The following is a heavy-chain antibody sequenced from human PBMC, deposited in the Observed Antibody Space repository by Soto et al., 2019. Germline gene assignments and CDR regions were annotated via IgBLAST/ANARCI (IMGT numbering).Heavy chain of an antibody. CDR2: IYWNDDK. V-gene: IGHV2-5*01. CDR1: GFSLTTSGAG. D-gene: IGHD3-22*01. J-gene: IGHJ3*02. Sequence: QITLKESGPTLVKPTQTLTLTCSFSGFSLTTSGAGVGWIRQPPGKALEWLAVIYWNDDKRYSPSLKTRLTITKDTSKNQVVLTMTNMDPVDTATYYCARPHPLMIGTDCFDIWGQGTMVTVSS. CDR3: ARPHPLMIGTDCFDI.